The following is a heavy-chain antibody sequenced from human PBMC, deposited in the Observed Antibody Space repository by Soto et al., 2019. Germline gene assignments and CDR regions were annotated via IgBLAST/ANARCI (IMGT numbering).Heavy chain of an antibody. V-gene: IGHV4-61*03. Sequence: QVQLQESGPGLVKPSETLSLTCTVSGASVSSGNYYWSWIRQPPGKGLECIGYISYSGSTTYNPSLKSRVTISSATSGKHFSLKLSSVTAADAAVYYCARGSGSYYPSWGQGTLVTVSS. CDR1: GASVSSGNYY. CDR2: ISYSGST. J-gene: IGHJ5*02. D-gene: IGHD1-26*01. CDR3: ARGSGSYYPS.